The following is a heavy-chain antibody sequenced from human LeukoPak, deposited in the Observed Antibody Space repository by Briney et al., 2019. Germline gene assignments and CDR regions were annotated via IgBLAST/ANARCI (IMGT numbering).Heavy chain of an antibody. D-gene: IGHD3-22*01. CDR1: GYTFTGYY. CDR2: IDPNSGGT. V-gene: IGHV1-2*02. J-gene: IGHJ6*02. CDR3: ARRPYYYDSSGHHYYYYGMDV. Sequence: ASVKVSCKASGYTFTGYYMHWVRQAPGQGLEWMGWIDPNSGGTNYARKFQGRVTMTRDTSISTAYMELSRLRSDDTAVYYCARRPYYYDSSGHHYYYYGMDVWGQGTTVTVSS.